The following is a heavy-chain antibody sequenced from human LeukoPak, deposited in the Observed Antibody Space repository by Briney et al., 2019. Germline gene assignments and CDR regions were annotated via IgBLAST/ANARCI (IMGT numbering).Heavy chain of an antibody. CDR3: ARAPYSSSCPDY. V-gene: IGHV4-59*01. CDR2: IYYSGST. D-gene: IGHD6-13*01. J-gene: IGHJ4*02. Sequence: SETLSLTCTVSGGSISNYYWSWIRQPPGKGLEWIGYIYYSGSTKYNASLKSRVTISVDTSKNQFSLKLSSVTAADTAVYYCARAPYSSSCPDYWGQGTLVTVSS. CDR1: GGSISNYY.